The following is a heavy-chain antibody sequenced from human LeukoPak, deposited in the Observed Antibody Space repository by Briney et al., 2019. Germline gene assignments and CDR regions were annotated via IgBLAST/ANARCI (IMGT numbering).Heavy chain of an antibody. CDR1: GFTFSRYA. D-gene: IGHD1-26*01. CDR2: ISYDGGNK. J-gene: IGHJ2*01. Sequence: GGSLRLSCVASGFTFSRYAMHWVRQAPGKGLEWVAVISYDGGNKYYADSVKGRFTISRDSSKNTLFLHMNTLRAEDTAIYYCAKDRTVGASYWYFDLWGRGTLVTVSP. CDR3: AKDRTVGASYWYFDL. V-gene: IGHV3-30-3*01.